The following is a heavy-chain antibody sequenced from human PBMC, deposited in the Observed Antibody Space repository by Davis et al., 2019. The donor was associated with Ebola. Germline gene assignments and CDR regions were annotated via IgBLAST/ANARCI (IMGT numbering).Heavy chain of an antibody. J-gene: IGHJ2*01. V-gene: IGHV5-51*01. CDR2: IYPGDSDT. CDR1: GYSFTSYW. D-gene: IGHD2/OR15-2a*01. CDR3: ARSMLSHLNYWYFDL. Sequence: GESLKISCKGSGYSFTSYWIGWVRQMSGKGLEWMGIIYPGDSDTRYSPSFQGQVTISADKSISTAYLQWSSLKASDTAMYYCARSMLSHLNYWYFDLWGRGTLVTVSS.